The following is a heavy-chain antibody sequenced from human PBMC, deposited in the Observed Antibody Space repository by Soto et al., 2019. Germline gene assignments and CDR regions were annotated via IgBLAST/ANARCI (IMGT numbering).Heavy chain of an antibody. V-gene: IGHV3-33*01. J-gene: IGHJ3*02. CDR1: GFTFSSYG. Sequence: QVQLVESGGGVVQPGRSLRLSCAASGFTFSSYGMHWVRQAPGKGLEWVAVIWYDGSNKYYADSVKGRFTISRDNSKNTLYLQMNSLRAEDTAVYYCARDQIVVVTAPAGADAFDIWGQGTMVTVSS. CDR3: ARDQIVVVTAPAGADAFDI. D-gene: IGHD2-21*02. CDR2: IWYDGSNK.